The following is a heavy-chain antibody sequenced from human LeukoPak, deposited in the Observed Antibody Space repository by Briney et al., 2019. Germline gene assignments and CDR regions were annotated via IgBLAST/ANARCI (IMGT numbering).Heavy chain of an antibody. Sequence: SQTLSLTCTVSGGSISSYYWSWIRRPPGKGLEWIGYIYYSGSTNYNPSLKSRVTISVDTSKNQFSLKLSSVTAADTAVYYCARDLRAFDIWGQGTMVTVSS. CDR3: ARDLRAFDI. CDR2: IYYSGST. V-gene: IGHV4-59*01. CDR1: GGSISSYY. J-gene: IGHJ3*02.